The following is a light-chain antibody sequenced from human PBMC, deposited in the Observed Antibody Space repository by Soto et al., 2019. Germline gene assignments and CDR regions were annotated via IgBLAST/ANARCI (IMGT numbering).Light chain of an antibody. V-gene: IGKV3-20*01. CDR2: DAS. CDR1: QSVSSY. J-gene: IGKJ1*01. CDR3: QQYGSSPPWT. Sequence: IGLTQSPATLSLSPGERATLSCRASQSVSSYLAWYQQKPGQAPRLLIYDASNRATGIPARFSGSGSGTDFTLTISRLEPEDFAVYYCQQYGSSPPWTFGQGTKVDIK.